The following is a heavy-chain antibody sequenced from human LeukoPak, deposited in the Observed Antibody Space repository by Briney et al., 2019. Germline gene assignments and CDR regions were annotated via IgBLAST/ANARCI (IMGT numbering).Heavy chain of an antibody. CDR3: ARVDCSSTSCYFDY. D-gene: IGHD2-2*01. CDR1: GFTFSSYS. Sequence: PGGSLRLSCAASGFTFSSYSMNWVRQAPGKGLEWVSSISSSSSYIYYADSVKGRFTISGDNAKNSLYLQMNSLRAEDTAVYYCARVDCSSTSCYFDYWGQGTLVTVSS. CDR2: ISSSSSYI. J-gene: IGHJ4*02. V-gene: IGHV3-21*01.